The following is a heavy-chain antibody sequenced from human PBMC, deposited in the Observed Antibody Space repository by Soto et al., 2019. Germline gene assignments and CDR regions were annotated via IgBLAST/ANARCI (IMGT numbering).Heavy chain of an antibody. J-gene: IGHJ6*02. D-gene: IGHD4-4*01. V-gene: IGHV4-30-2*01. Sequence: SDTLSLTXAVSGGSISSGGYSWSWIRQPPGKGLEWIGYIYQSGSTYYNPSLKSRVTISVDRSRNQFSLKLSSVTAADTAVYFCATQSYSNSGAYYYYAMDVWGQGATVTVS. CDR3: ATQSYSNSGAYYYYAMDV. CDR2: IYQSGST. CDR1: GGSISSGGYS.